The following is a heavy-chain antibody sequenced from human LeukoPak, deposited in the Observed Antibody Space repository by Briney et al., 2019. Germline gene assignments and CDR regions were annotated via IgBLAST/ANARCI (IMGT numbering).Heavy chain of an antibody. CDR2: IVVGSGNT. D-gene: IGHD1-26*01. CDR1: GFTFTSSA. Sequence: ASVEVSCKASGFTFTSSAMQWVRQARGQRLEWIGWIVVGSGNTNYAQKFQERVTITRDMSTSTAYMELSSLRSEDTAVYYCAADPQWELLLWAFDIWGQGTMVTVSS. J-gene: IGHJ3*02. CDR3: AADPQWELLLWAFDI. V-gene: IGHV1-58*02.